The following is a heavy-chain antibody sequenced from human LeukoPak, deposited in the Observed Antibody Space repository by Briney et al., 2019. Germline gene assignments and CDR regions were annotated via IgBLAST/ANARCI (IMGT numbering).Heavy chain of an antibody. Sequence: GRSLRPSCAASGFTFSSYSTNWVRQAPGKGMEWVSSISSSSSYIYYADPVKGRFTISRDNAKNSLYLQMNSLRAEDTAVYYCARDQVVPAAMTPFDYWGQGTLVTVSS. J-gene: IGHJ4*02. D-gene: IGHD2-2*01. V-gene: IGHV3-21*01. CDR3: ARDQVVPAAMTPFDY. CDR1: GFTFSSYS. CDR2: ISSSSSYI.